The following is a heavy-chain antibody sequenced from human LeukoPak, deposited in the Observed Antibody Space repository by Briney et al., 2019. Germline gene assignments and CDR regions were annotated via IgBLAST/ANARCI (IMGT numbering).Heavy chain of an antibody. Sequence: SQTLSLTCAISGDSVSSNSATWNWIRQSPSRGLEWLGRTYYRSKWYNEYVISVKSRITINPDTSKNQFSLQLNSVTPEDTAVYYCARRASSSGGFDIWGQGTKVTVSP. J-gene: IGHJ3*02. V-gene: IGHV6-1*01. CDR3: ARRASSSGGFDI. CDR2: TYYRSKWYN. D-gene: IGHD6-6*01. CDR1: GDSVSSNSAT.